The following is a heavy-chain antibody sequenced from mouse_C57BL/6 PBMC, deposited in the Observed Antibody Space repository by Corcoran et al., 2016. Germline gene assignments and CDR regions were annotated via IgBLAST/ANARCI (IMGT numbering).Heavy chain of an antibody. V-gene: IGHV9-3*01. CDR1: GYTFTTYG. CDR2: INTYSGVP. Sequence: QIQLVQSGPELKKPGETVKISCKASGYTFTTYGMSWVKQAPGKGLKWMGWINTYSGVPTYADDFKGRFAFSLETSASTAYLQINNLKNEDTATYFCARGDYDYYYAMDYWGQGTSVIVSS. J-gene: IGHJ4*01. D-gene: IGHD2-4*01. CDR3: ARGDYDYYYAMDY.